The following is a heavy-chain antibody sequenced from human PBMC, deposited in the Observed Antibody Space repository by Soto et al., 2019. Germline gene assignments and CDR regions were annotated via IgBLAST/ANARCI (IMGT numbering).Heavy chain of an antibody. CDR1: GFSFSTYG. J-gene: IGHJ6*02. CDR2: IAFDGTNK. CDR3: AKVSDRHYAMDV. Sequence: QVHLVESGGGVVQPGRSLRLSCGASGFSFSTYGMHWVRQAPGKGLEWVAVIAFDGTNKYYADSVRGRFTVSRDNSQNTLFLLLNSLRAEDTAIYYCAKVSDRHYAMDVWGQGTTVTVSS. V-gene: IGHV3-30*18.